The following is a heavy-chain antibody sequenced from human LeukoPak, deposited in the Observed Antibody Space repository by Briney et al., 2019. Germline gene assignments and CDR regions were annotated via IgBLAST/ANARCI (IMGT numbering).Heavy chain of an antibody. CDR1: GGTFSSYA. D-gene: IGHD4-23*01. J-gene: IGHJ3*02. V-gene: IGHV1-69*13. CDR3: ARTQGVYYGGNSGAFDI. Sequence: SVKVSCKASGGTFSSYAISWVRQAPGQGLEWMGGIIPIFGTANYAQKFQGRVTITADESTSTAYMELSSLRSEDTAVYYCARTQGVYYGGNSGAFDIWGQGTMVTVSS. CDR2: IIPIFGTA.